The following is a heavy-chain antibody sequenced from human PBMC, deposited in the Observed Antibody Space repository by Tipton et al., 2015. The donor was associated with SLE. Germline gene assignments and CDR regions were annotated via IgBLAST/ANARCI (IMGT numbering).Heavy chain of an antibody. V-gene: IGHV4-34*01. CDR3: ARHDYDDNGYYMHYFDY. CDR2: ISHSGSA. J-gene: IGHJ4*02. Sequence: TLSLTCAVSRGSFSGYAWNWIRQAPGKGPEWIGEISHSGSANYNASLKSRVTMSLDKSNNQFSLRLSSVTAADTAVYYCARHDYDDNGYYMHYFDYWGQGTLVTVSS. D-gene: IGHD3-22*01. CDR1: RGSFSGYA.